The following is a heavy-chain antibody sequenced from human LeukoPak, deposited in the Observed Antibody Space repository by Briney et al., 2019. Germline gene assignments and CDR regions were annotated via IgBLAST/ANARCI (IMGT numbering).Heavy chain of an antibody. V-gene: IGHV3-66*01. Sequence: AGGSLRLSCAASGFTVSDNYMSWVRQAPGKGLEWVSVIYRGGSRYYADSVKGRFTVSRDNSKNTLYLQMNSLRAEDTAIYYCAKDMSDYTNFPDVWGQGTTVTVSS. D-gene: IGHD4-11*01. CDR1: GFTVSDNY. CDR3: AKDMSDYTNFPDV. J-gene: IGHJ6*02. CDR2: IYRGGSR.